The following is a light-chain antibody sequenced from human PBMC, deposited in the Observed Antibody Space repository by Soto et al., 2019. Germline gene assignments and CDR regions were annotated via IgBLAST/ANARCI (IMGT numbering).Light chain of an antibody. Sequence: QSALTQPPSASGSPGQSVTISCTGTRSDVGDYNYVSWYQQHPGKAPKLLIYEVTKRPSGVPDRFSGSKSANTASLTVSGLQAEDEADYYCSSYAGSDNFEVFAAGTTLTVL. CDR3: SSYAGSDNFEV. CDR2: EVT. J-gene: IGLJ2*01. V-gene: IGLV2-8*01. CDR1: RSDVGDYNY.